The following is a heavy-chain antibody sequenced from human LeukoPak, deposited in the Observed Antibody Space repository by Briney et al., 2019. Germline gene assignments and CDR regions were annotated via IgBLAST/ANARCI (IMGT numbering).Heavy chain of an antibody. D-gene: IGHD3-10*01. CDR3: ARDVVYFYGSGSYADY. J-gene: IGHJ4*02. Sequence: ASVKVFCKASGYTFTSYGISWVRQAPGQGLEWMGWISAYNGNTNYAQKFQGRVTMTTDTSTSTAYVELRSLTSDDTAIYFCARDVVYFYGSGSYADYWGQGTLVTVSS. CDR1: GYTFTSYG. CDR2: ISAYNGNT. V-gene: IGHV1-18*01.